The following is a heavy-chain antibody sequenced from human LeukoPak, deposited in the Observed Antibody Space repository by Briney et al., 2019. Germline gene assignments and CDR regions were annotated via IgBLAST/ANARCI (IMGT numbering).Heavy chain of an antibody. D-gene: IGHD2-2*02. V-gene: IGHV3-30*18. CDR1: GFTFSTYG. Sequence: GGSLRLSCAASGFTFSTYGMHWVRQAPGKGLEWVAVISYDGSNKYYADSVKGRFTISRDNSKNTLYLQMNSLRAEDTAVYYCAKDRFGCSSDSCYRGGWFGPWGQGTLATVSS. CDR2: ISYDGSNK. J-gene: IGHJ5*02. CDR3: AKDRFGCSSDSCYRGGWFGP.